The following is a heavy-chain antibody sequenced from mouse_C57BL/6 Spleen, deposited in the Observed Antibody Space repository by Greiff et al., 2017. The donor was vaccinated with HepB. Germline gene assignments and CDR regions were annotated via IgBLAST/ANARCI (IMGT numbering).Heavy chain of an antibody. J-gene: IGHJ3*01. CDR2: ISSGGDYI. CDR3: TRDGRDWFAY. D-gene: IGHD2-3*01. Sequence: DVMLVESGEGLVKPGGSLKLSCAASGFTFSSYAMSWVRQTPEKRLEWVAYISSGGDYIYYADTVKGRFTISRDNARNTLYLQMSSLKSEDTAMYYCTRDGRDWFAYWGQGTLVTVSA. V-gene: IGHV5-9-1*02. CDR1: GFTFSSYA.